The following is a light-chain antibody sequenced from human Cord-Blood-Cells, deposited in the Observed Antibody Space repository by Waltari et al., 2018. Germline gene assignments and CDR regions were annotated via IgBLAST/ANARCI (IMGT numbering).Light chain of an antibody. CDR1: QSVLYSSNNKNY. J-gene: IGKJ1*01. Sequence: DIVMTQSPDSLAVSLGERATINCKSSQSVLYSSNNKNYLAWYQQKPGQPPKLLIYWASTRESGVPYRFSGSGSGTDFPLTISSLQAEDVAVYYCQQYYSTPQTFGQGTKVEIK. V-gene: IGKV4-1*01. CDR3: QQYYSTPQT. CDR2: WAS.